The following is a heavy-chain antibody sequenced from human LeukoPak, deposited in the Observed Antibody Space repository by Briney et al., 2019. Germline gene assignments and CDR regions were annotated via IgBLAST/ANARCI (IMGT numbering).Heavy chain of an antibody. Sequence: SETLSLTCTVSGHSISSGYYWGWIRQPPGKGLEWIGSIYHSGSTYYNPSLKSRVTISVDTSKNQFSLKLSSVTAADTAVYYCARLAFFDSSGYYYNFDCWGQGTLVTVSS. J-gene: IGHJ4*02. CDR2: IYHSGST. CDR1: GHSISSGYY. V-gene: IGHV4-38-2*02. D-gene: IGHD3-22*01. CDR3: ARLAFFDSSGYYYNFDC.